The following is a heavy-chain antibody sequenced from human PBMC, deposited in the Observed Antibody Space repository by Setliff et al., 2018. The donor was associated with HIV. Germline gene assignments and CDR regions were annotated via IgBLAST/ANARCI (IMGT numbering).Heavy chain of an antibody. CDR3: GTVRIAVPDDFDF. J-gene: IGHJ4*02. CDR2: IDPEDGET. D-gene: IGHD6-19*01. Sequence: ASVKVSCKASGYSFTTYFMHWVRQAPGKGLEWMGRIDPEDGETIYAERFRGRISLTVDKSTGTAYMELNRLRSEDTAVYYCGTVRIAVPDDFDFWGQGMLVTVSS. CDR1: GYSFTTYF. V-gene: IGHV1-69-2*01.